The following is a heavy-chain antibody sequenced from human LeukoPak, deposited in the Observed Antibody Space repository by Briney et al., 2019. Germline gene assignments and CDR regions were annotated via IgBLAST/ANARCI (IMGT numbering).Heavy chain of an antibody. J-gene: IGHJ3*02. D-gene: IGHD6-19*01. CDR2: IYTSGST. CDR3: ARDTSIAVAGAFDI. Sequence: SETLSLTCTVSGGSISSGSYYWSWIRQPAGKGLEWIGRIYTSGSTNYNPSLKSRVTIPVDTSKNQFSLRLSSVTAADTAVYYCARDTSIAVAGAFDIWGQGTMVTVSS. V-gene: IGHV4-61*02. CDR1: GGSISSGSYY.